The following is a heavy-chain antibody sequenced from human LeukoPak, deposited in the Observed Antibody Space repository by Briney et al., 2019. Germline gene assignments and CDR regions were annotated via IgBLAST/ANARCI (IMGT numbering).Heavy chain of an antibody. CDR1: GFTFSSYW. CDR2: IKKDGSEK. V-gene: IGHV3-7*01. J-gene: IGHJ4*02. D-gene: IGHD5-18*01. CDR3: ARHLSGVTGYTYGRGIDY. Sequence: GGSLRLSCAASGFTFSSYWMSWVRQAPGKRLEWVANIKKDGSEKYSVDSVKGRFTISRDNAKTSLYLQMNTLRAEDTAVYYCARHLSGVTGYTYGRGIDYWGQGTLVTVSS.